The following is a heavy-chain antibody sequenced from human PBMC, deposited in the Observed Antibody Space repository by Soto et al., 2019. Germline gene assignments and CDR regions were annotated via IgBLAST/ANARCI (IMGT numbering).Heavy chain of an antibody. CDR1: GYTFTGYY. Sequence: ASGKVSCKASGYTFTGYYMHWLRQAPGQGLEWMGWINPNSGGTNYAQKFQGWVTMTRDTSISTAYKELSRLRSDDTAVYYCARGGYSGYDLDKFDYWGQGTLVTVSS. D-gene: IGHD5-12*01. CDR3: ARGGYSGYDLDKFDY. CDR2: INPNSGGT. J-gene: IGHJ4*02. V-gene: IGHV1-2*04.